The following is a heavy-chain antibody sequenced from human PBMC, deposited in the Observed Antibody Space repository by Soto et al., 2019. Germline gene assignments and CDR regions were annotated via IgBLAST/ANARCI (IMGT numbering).Heavy chain of an antibody. CDR3: ARRRDYDFWSGYYEFDY. Sequence: SETLSLTCTVSGGSISSSSYYWGWIRQPPGKGLEWIGSIYYSGSTYYNPSLKSRVTISVDTSKNQFSLKLSSVTAADTAVYYCARRRDYDFWSGYYEFDYWGQGTLVTV. CDR2: IYYSGST. D-gene: IGHD3-3*01. CDR1: GGSISSSSYY. V-gene: IGHV4-39*01. J-gene: IGHJ4*02.